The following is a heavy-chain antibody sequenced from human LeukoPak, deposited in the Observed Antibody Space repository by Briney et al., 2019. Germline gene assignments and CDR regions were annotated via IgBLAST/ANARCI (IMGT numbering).Heavy chain of an antibody. Sequence: GGSLRLSCAASGFTFSSYWMSWVRQAPGKGLEWVANIKEDGSEKFYVDSVKGRFSMPRDNARNTLYLQMNSLRAEDTAVYYCARGVPTGIDYFDYWGQGTLVTVSS. CDR1: GFTFSSYW. CDR3: ARGVPTGIDYFDY. D-gene: IGHD1-1*01. J-gene: IGHJ4*02. CDR2: IKEDGSEK. V-gene: IGHV3-7*01.